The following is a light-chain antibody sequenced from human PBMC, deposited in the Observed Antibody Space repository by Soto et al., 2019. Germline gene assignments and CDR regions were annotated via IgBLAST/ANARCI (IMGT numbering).Light chain of an antibody. CDR3: QQSYSTLRT. J-gene: IGKJ1*01. V-gene: IGKV1-39*01. CDR2: GAS. CDR1: QSISSY. Sequence: DIQMTQSPSSLSASVGDRVTITCRASQSISSYLNWYQQKPGEAPRLLMYGASIFQSGVPSRFSGSGSGKDFTLTISSLHPEDFATYYCQQSYSTLRTFGQGTKVEIK.